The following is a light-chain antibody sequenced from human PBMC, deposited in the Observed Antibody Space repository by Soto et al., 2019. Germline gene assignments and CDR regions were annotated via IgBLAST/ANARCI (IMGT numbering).Light chain of an antibody. Sequence: DLQMTQSPSSLSASVGDRVTITCRASQDIRNNLGWYQQKPGKAPKRLIYTTSTLQSGVPSRFSGSGSGTEFTLTISSLQPDDFATYYCLQHHTYPRTFGQGTKVEIK. CDR2: TTS. J-gene: IGKJ1*01. CDR1: QDIRNN. CDR3: LQHHTYPRT. V-gene: IGKV1-17*01.